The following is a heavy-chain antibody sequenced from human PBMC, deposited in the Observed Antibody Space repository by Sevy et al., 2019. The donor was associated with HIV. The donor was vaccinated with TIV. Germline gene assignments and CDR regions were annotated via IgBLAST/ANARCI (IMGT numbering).Heavy chain of an antibody. J-gene: IGHJ4*02. CDR2: IWYDGSNK. V-gene: IGHV3-33*06. Sequence: GGSLRLSCAASGFTFSSYGMHWVRQAPGKGLEWVAVIWYDGSNKYYADSVKGRFTISRDNSKNTLYLQMNSLRAEDTAVCYCAKNSYYYDGSGYYLYYFDYWGQGTLVTVSS. CDR1: GFTFSSYG. CDR3: AKNSYYYDGSGYYLYYFDY. D-gene: IGHD3-22*01.